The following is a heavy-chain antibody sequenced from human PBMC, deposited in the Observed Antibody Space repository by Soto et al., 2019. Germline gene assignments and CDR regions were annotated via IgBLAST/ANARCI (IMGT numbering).Heavy chain of an antibody. D-gene: IGHD6-19*01. CDR1: GYTFTSYA. Sequence: QVQLVQSGAEVKKPGASVKVSCKASGYTFTSYALNWVRQSPGQGLEWMGWINAGNGNRKYSQKFQGRVTITRDTAATTASMALSSLRSEDTAVYYCARSTGIAVWGAYWGQGTLVTVSS. J-gene: IGHJ4*02. V-gene: IGHV1-3*01. CDR3: ARSTGIAVWGAY. CDR2: INAGNGNR.